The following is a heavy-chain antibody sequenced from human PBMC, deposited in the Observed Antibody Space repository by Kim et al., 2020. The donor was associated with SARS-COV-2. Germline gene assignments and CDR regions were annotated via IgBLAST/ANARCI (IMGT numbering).Heavy chain of an antibody. J-gene: IGHJ6*02. Sequence: GGSLRLSCAASGFTFSSYWMSWVRQAPGKGLEWVANIKQDGSEKYYVDSVKGRFTISRDNAKNSLYLQMNSLRAEDTAVYYCARDSWGVVFYYGMDVWGQGTTVTVSS. CDR3: ARDSWGVVFYYGMDV. CDR1: GFTFSSYW. V-gene: IGHV3-7*03. D-gene: IGHD3-16*01. CDR2: IKQDGSEK.